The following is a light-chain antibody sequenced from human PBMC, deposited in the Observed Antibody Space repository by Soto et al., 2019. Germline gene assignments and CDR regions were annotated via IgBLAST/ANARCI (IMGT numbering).Light chain of an antibody. CDR2: WAS. V-gene: IGKV4-1*01. CDR3: QQYYTTLS. Sequence: DIVMTQSPDSLAVSLGERATINCKSSQGVLYNSDIKNYLAWYQQKAGQPPKLLIYWASTRDSGVPDRFSGSGSGADFTLTINNLQAEDVAVYYCQQYYTTLSFGGGTKVEIK. J-gene: IGKJ4*01. CDR1: QGVLYNSDIKNY.